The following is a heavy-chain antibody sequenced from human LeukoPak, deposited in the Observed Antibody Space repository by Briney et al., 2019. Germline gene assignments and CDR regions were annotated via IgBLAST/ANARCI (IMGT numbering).Heavy chain of an antibody. CDR1: GFTFSSYA. J-gene: IGHJ4*02. D-gene: IGHD6-13*01. CDR2: ISYDGSNK. Sequence: GGSLRLSCAASGFTFSSYAMHWVRQAPGKGLEWVAVISYDGSNKYYADSVKGRFTISRDNSKNTLYLQMNSLRAEDTAVYYCARRSVYSSSWYYFDYWGQGTLVTVPS. CDR3: ARRSVYSSSWYYFDY. V-gene: IGHV3-30*04.